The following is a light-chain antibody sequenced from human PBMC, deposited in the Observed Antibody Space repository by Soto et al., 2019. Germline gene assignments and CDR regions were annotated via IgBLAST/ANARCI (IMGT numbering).Light chain of an antibody. CDR3: QSYDSSLSGRV. CDR2: GNS. Sequence: QSELTQPPSVSGAPGQRVTISCTGSSSNIGAGYDVHWYQQLPGTAPKLLISGNSNRPSGVPDRFSGSKSGTSASLAITGLQAEDEADYYCQSYDSSLSGRVFGTGTKLTVL. V-gene: IGLV1-40*01. CDR1: SSNIGAGYD. J-gene: IGLJ1*01.